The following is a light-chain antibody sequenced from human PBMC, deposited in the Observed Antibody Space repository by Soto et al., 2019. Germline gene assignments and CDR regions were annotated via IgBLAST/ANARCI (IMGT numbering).Light chain of an antibody. CDR2: EGS. V-gene: IGLV2-23*01. Sequence: QSALTQPASVSGSPGQSITISCTGTSSDVGSYNLVSWYQQHPGKAPKLMIYEGSKRPSGVSNRFSGSKSGNTASLTISGVQAEDEAEYSCCSYAGRSVAFGGGTKLTVL. J-gene: IGLJ2*01. CDR1: SSDVGSYNL. CDR3: CSYAGRSVA.